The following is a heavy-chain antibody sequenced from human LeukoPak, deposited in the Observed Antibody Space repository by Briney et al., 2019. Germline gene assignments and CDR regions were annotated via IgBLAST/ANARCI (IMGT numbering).Heavy chain of an antibody. D-gene: IGHD1-26*01. CDR1: GFTFSSYG. V-gene: IGHV3-30*19. J-gene: IGHJ4*02. CDR3: ARADGSYPLDY. CDR2: ISYDGSNK. Sequence: GGSLRLSCAASGFTFSSYGMHWVRQAPGKGLEWVAVISYDGSNKYYADSVKGRFTISRDNSKNTLYLQMSSLRAEDTAVYYCARADGSYPLDYWGQGTLVTVSS.